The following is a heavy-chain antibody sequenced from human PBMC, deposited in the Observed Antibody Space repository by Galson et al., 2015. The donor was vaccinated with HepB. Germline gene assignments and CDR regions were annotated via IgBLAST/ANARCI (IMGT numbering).Heavy chain of an antibody. CDR2: IYPGDSDT. CDR1: GYSFTSYW. V-gene: IGHV5-51*01. Sequence: QSGAEVKKPGESLKISCKGSGYSFTSYWIGWVRQRPGKGLEWMGIIYPGDSDTTYSPSFQGQVTISVDKSINTAYLHWSSLKASDTAMFYCARLDSSGYFYWGQGTLVTGSS. D-gene: IGHD3-22*01. J-gene: IGHJ4*02. CDR3: ARLDSSGYFY.